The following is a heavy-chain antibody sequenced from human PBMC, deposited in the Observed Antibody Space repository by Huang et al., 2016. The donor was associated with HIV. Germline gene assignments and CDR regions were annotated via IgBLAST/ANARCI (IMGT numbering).Heavy chain of an antibody. Sequence: EVQLVQSGAVVKKPGESLKISCKGSGYTFNGYWIGWVRQMPGKGLAWMALIDPGHSDTTYSPSFQGQVTFSADKSISTTYLQWSGLKASDTAMYYCARQGVGDFVVEPTGLGAFDIWGQGTMVTVSS. V-gene: IGHV5-51*01. D-gene: IGHD2-2*01. CDR3: ARQGVGDFVVEPTGLGAFDI. CDR2: IDPGHSDT. CDR1: GYTFNGYW. J-gene: IGHJ3*02.